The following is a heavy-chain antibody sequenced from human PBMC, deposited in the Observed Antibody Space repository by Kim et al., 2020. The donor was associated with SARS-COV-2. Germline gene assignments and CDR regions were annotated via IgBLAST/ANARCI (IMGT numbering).Heavy chain of an antibody. J-gene: IGHJ4*02. Sequence: TNDAQKLQGGVTMTTDTSTSTAYMELRSLRSDDTAVYYCAYSSGPESFDYWGQGTLVTVSS. V-gene: IGHV1-18*01. CDR3: AYSSGPESFDY. CDR2: T. D-gene: IGHD3-22*01.